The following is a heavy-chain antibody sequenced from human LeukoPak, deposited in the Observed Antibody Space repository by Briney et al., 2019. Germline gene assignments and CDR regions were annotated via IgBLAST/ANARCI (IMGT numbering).Heavy chain of an antibody. Sequence: ASVKVSCKASGYTFTGYYMHWVRQAPGQGLEWMGWINPNSGGTNYAQKFQGRVTMTRDTSISTAYMELSRLRSDDTAVYYYARDRLLSNSGSYGYWGQGTLVTVSS. CDR3: ARDRLLSNSGSYGY. V-gene: IGHV1-2*02. CDR1: GYTFTGYY. J-gene: IGHJ4*02. D-gene: IGHD1-26*01. CDR2: INPNSGGT.